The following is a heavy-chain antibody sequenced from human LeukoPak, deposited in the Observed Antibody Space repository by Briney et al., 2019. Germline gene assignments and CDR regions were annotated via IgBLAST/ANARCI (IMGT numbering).Heavy chain of an antibody. CDR3: ARSGYDYVWGSYRSNWFDP. J-gene: IGHJ5*02. CDR1: VYTFTSYD. D-gene: IGHD3-16*02. Sequence: ASVKVSCKASVYTFTSYDINWVRQATGQGLEWMGWMNPNSGNTGYAQKFQGRVTMTRNTSISTAYMELSSLRSEDTAVYYCARSGYDYVWGSYRSNWFDPWGQGTLVTVSS. V-gene: IGHV1-8*01. CDR2: MNPNSGNT.